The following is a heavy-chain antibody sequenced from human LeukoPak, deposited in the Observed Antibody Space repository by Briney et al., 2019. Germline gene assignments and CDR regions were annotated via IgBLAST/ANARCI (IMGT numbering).Heavy chain of an antibody. V-gene: IGHV1-46*01. CDR3: ARCYSGYDYGPVY. J-gene: IGHJ4*02. Sequence: ASVKVSCKASGYIISSYYIHWVRQAPGQGLEWMGIISPSGGGTSYAQRFQGGVSVARDTSTNTVYMELSGLRSEDTAIYYCARCYSGYDYGPVYWGQGTLVTVSS. CDR2: ISPSGGGT. CDR1: GYIISSYY. D-gene: IGHD5-12*01.